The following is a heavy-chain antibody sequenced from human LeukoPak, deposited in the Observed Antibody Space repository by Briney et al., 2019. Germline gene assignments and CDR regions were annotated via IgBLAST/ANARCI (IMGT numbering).Heavy chain of an antibody. V-gene: IGHV3-33*06. D-gene: IGHD3-22*01. CDR1: GFTFSSYG. J-gene: IGHJ4*02. CDR2: IWYDGSNK. Sequence: PGGSLRLSCAASGFTFSSYGMHWVRQAPGKGLEWVAVIWYDGSNKYYADSVKGRFTISRDNSKNTLYLQMNSLRAEDTAVYYCAKDRREGSGYYFDYWGQGTLVTVSS. CDR3: AKDRREGSGYYFDY.